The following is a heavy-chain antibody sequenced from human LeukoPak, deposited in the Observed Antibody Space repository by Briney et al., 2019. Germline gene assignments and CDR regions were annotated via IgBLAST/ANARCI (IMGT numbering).Heavy chain of an antibody. Sequence: ASVKVSCKASGYTFTTSAMNWVRQAPGQGLEWMGRINTKAGNPTYAQDFTGRFVFSLDTSVSTAYLQISSLKAEDTAVYYCARGYYSNGWSFDYWGQGTLVTVSS. CDR2: INTKAGNP. D-gene: IGHD6-19*01. CDR3: ARGYYSNGWSFDY. J-gene: IGHJ4*02. CDR1: GYTFTTSA. V-gene: IGHV7-4-1*02.